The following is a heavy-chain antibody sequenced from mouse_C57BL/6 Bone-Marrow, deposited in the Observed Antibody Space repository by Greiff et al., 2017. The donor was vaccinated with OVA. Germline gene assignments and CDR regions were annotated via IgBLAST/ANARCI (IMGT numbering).Heavy chain of an antibody. D-gene: IGHD4-1*02. CDR2: IDPENGDT. Sequence: VQLQQSGAELVRPGASVKLSCTASGFNIKDDYMHWVKQRPEQGLEWIGWIDPENGDTEYASKFQGKATITADTSSNTAYLQLSSLTSEDSAVYYCARSNWAWFAYWGQGTLVTVSA. CDR3: ARSNWAWFAY. CDR1: GFNIKDDY. J-gene: IGHJ3*01. V-gene: IGHV14-4*01.